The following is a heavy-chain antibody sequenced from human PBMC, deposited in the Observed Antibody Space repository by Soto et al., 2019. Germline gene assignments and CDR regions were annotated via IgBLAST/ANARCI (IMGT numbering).Heavy chain of an antibody. CDR3: ARGDGALDY. CDR2: INPNSGGT. CDR1: GYTFTGYY. J-gene: IGHJ4*02. Sequence: LGPSVKVSCKASGYTFTGYYMHWVRQAPGQGLEWMGWINPNSGGTDYAQKFQGRVTMTRDTPISTAYMDLSRLRSDDTAVYYCARGDGALDYWGQGTLVTVSS. V-gene: IGHV1-2*03. D-gene: IGHD1-26*01.